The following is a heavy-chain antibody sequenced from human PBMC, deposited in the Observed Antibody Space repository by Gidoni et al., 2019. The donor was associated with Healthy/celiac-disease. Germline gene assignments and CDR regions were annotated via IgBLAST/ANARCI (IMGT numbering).Heavy chain of an antibody. CDR1: GFPFSDYY. D-gene: IGHD4-4*01. Sequence: QVQLVAPGGGLVKPGGSLRLSCAASGFPFSDYYMSWIRQAPGKGLEWVSYISSSGSTIYYADSVKGRFTISRDKAKNSLYLQMNSLRAEDTAVYYCARQPYRHYGMDVWGQGTTVTVSS. V-gene: IGHV3-11*01. J-gene: IGHJ6*02. CDR2: ISSSGSTI. CDR3: ARQPYRHYGMDV.